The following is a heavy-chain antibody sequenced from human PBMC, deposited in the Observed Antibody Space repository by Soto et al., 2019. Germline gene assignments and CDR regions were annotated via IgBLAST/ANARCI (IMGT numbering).Heavy chain of an antibody. D-gene: IGHD2-2*01. CDR1: GGTFSSYA. V-gene: IGHV1-69*12. CDR2: SIPIFGTA. Sequence: QVQLVQSGAEVKKPGSSVKVSCKASGGTFSSYAISWVRQAPGQGLEWMGGSIPIFGTANYAQKFQGRGTITADESTSTAYMELSSLRSEDTAVYYCARHVPAAGYYYGMDVWGQGATVTVSS. J-gene: IGHJ6*02. CDR3: ARHVPAAGYYYGMDV.